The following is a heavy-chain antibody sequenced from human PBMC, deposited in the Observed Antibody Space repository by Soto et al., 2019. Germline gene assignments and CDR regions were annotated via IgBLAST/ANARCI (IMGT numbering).Heavy chain of an antibody. V-gene: IGHV3-30-3*01. CDR2: ISYDGTNK. Sequence: QVQLVESGGGVVQPGRSLRLSCAASGFTFSTYAMHWVRQAPGKGLERVAVISYDGTNKYYADSVRGRFTISRDNSKNTLFLQRNSLRAEDTAVYYCAKDGGGYNYGYVMLDKYYYGMDVWGQGTTVTVSS. CDR3: AKDGGGYNYGYVMLDKYYYGMDV. D-gene: IGHD5-18*01. J-gene: IGHJ6*02. CDR1: GFTFSTYA.